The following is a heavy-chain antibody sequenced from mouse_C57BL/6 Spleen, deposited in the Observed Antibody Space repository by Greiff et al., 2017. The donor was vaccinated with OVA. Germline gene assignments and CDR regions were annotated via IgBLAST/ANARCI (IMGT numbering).Heavy chain of an antibody. CDR3: ATYYSNYLDAMDY. J-gene: IGHJ4*01. CDR2: IDPEDGET. D-gene: IGHD2-5*01. V-gene: IGHV14-2*01. Sequence: VHVKQSGAELVKPGASVKLSCTASGFNIKDYYMHWVKQRTEQGLEWIGRIDPEDGETKYAPKFQGKATITADTSSNTAYLQLSSLTSEDTAVYYCATYYSNYLDAMDYWGQGTSVTVSS. CDR1: GFNIKDYY.